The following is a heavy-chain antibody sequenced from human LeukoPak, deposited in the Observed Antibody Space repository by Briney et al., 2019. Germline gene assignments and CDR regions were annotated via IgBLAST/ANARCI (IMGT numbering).Heavy chain of an antibody. CDR2: INSDGINT. Sequence: PGGSLRLSCAASGFTFSNYWMHWVRQAPGKGLVRVSRINSDGINTSYADSVKGRFTISRDNSKNTLYLQMNSLRAEDTAVYYCAKDRGFWSGYNDYWGQGTLVTVSS. CDR1: GFTFSNYW. V-gene: IGHV3-74*01. CDR3: AKDRGFWSGYNDY. D-gene: IGHD3-3*01. J-gene: IGHJ4*02.